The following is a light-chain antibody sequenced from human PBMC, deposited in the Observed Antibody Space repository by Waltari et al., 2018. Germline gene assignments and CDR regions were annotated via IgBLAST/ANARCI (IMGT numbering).Light chain of an antibody. CDR1: SRDVGEYDW. CDR3: TSYTSRHSLV. CDR2: DVS. J-gene: IGLJ1*01. V-gene: IGLV2-14*03. Sequence: QSALTPPASVSGSPGQSLTISCTGPSRDVGEYDWVSWYQQHPGKAPKVVIFDVSYRPSGVSNRFSGSKSGNTASLTISGLQAEDEADYYCTSYTSRHSLVFGTGTKVTVL.